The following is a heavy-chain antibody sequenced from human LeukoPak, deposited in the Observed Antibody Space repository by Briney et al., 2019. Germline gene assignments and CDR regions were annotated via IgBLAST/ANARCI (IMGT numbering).Heavy chain of an antibody. D-gene: IGHD3-22*01. J-gene: IGHJ4*02. CDR3: ARAPHDSSGYPLGY. V-gene: IGHV1-18*01. Sequence: GXEXMXLISAYNGNTNYAQKLQGRVTMTTDTSTSTAYMELRSLRSDDTAVYYCARAPHDSSGYPLGYWGQGTLVTVSS. CDR2: ISAYNGNT.